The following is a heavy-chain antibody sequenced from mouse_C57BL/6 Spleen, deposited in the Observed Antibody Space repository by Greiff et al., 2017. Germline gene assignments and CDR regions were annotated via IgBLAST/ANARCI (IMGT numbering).Heavy chain of an antibody. D-gene: IGHD3-2*02. CDR2: IDPGDGDT. J-gene: IGHJ3*01. Sequence: QVQLKQSGPELVKPGASVKISCKASGYAFSSSWMNWVKQRPGKGLEWIGRIDPGDGDTNYNGKFKGKATLTADKSSSTAYMQLSSLTSEDSAVYYCESEEDCSGYRTPSWFAYWGQGTLVTVSA. V-gene: IGHV1-82*01. CDR3: ESEEDCSGYRTPSWFAY. CDR1: GYAFSSSW.